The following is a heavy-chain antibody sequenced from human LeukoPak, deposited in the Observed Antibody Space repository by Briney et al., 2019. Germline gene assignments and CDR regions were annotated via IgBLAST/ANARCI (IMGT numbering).Heavy chain of an antibody. CDR3: ATDVGYTGYGAYDC. J-gene: IGHJ4*02. V-gene: IGHV1-69-2*01. CDR2: IDPEDGET. CDR1: GYTFVDYF. D-gene: IGHD5-12*01. Sequence: ASVKVSCKISGYTFVDYFMHWVRQAPGKGFEWMGLIDPEDGETKYAEKFQGRVTITADTSADTAYMELSSLRCEDTAVYYCATDVGYTGYGAYDCWGQGTLVTVSS.